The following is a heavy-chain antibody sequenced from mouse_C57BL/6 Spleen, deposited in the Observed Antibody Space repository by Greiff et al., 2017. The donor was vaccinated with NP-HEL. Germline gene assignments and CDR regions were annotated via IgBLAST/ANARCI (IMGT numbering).Heavy chain of an antibody. J-gene: IGHJ3*01. Sequence: VQLQQSGPELVKPGASVKISCKASGYAFSSSWMNWVKQRPGKGLEWIGRIYPGDGDTNYNGKFKGKATLTADKSSSTTYMQLSSLTSEDSAVYFGARFGGYSNSFAYWGQGTLVTVSA. V-gene: IGHV1-82*01. CDR3: ARFGGYSNSFAY. CDR1: GYAFSSSW. D-gene: IGHD2-5*01. CDR2: IYPGDGDT.